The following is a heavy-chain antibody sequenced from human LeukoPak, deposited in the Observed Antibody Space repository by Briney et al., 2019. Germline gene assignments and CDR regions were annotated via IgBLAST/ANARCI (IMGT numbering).Heavy chain of an antibody. J-gene: IGHJ4*02. CDR1: GFTFDDYA. Sequence: GRSLRLSCAASGFTFDDYAMHWVRQAPGKGLEWVSGISWNSGSIGYADSVKGRFTVSRDNAKNTLYLQMNSLRAEDTAVYYCAKDPCSTTSCYADYWGQGTLVTVSS. CDR2: ISWNSGSI. CDR3: AKDPCSTTSCYADY. V-gene: IGHV3-9*01. D-gene: IGHD2-2*01.